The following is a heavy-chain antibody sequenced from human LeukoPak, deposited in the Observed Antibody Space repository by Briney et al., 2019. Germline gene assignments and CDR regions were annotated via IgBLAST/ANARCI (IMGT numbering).Heavy chain of an antibody. D-gene: IGHD3-10*01. V-gene: IGHV1-69*13. CDR2: IIPIFGTA. Sequence: GASVKVSCKASGGTFSSYAISWVRQAPGQGLEWMGGIIPIFGTANYAQKFQGRVTITADESTSTAYMELGSLRSEDTAVYFCATMKRSYSVFDYWGQGTLVTVSS. CDR1: GGTFSSYA. CDR3: ATMKRSYSVFDY. J-gene: IGHJ4*02.